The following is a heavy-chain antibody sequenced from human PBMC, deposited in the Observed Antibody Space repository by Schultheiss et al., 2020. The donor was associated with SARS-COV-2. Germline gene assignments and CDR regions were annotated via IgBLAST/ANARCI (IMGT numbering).Heavy chain of an antibody. CDR3: ARSSIAARYYFDY. Sequence: SETLSLTCAVYGGSFSGYYWSWIRQPPGKGLEWIGYIYYNGGTNYNPSLKSRVTISVDTSKNQFSLKLSSVTAADTAVYYCARSSIAARYYFDYWGQGTLVTVSS. V-gene: IGHV4-59*12. CDR1: GGSFSGYY. D-gene: IGHD6-6*01. J-gene: IGHJ4*02. CDR2: IYYNGGT.